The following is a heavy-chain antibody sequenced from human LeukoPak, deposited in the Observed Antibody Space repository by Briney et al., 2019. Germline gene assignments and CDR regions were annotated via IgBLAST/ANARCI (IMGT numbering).Heavy chain of an antibody. J-gene: IGHJ5*02. CDR1: GYTFTSYY. CDR3: ARDNSVGDNAWWFDP. CDR2: INPTGGST. V-gene: IGHV1-46*01. D-gene: IGHD1-26*01. Sequence: ASVKVSCKASGYTFTSYYMHWVRQAPGQGLEWMGLINPTGGSTGYAQKFQGRVTMTRDMSTSTDYMELSSLRSEDTAIYYCARDNSVGDNAWWFDPWGQEPWSPSPQ.